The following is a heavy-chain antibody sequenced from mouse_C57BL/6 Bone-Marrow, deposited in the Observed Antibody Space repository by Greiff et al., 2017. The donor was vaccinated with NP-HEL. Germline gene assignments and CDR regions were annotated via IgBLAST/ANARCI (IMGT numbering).Heavy chain of an antibody. Sequence: EVQLQQSGPVLVKPGASVKMSCKASGYTFTDYYMNWVKQSHGKSLEWIGVINPYNGGTSYNQKFKGKATLTVDKSSSTAYMELNSLTSEDSAVYYCARKVITHSYFDVWGTGTTVTVSS. D-gene: IGHD1-3*01. CDR3: ARKVITHSYFDV. V-gene: IGHV1-19*01. J-gene: IGHJ1*03. CDR1: GYTFTDYY. CDR2: INPYNGGT.